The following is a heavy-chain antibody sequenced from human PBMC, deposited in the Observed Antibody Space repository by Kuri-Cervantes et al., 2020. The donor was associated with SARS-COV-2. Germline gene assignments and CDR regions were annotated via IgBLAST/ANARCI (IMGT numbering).Heavy chain of an antibody. CDR2: ISGSGGST. Sequence: GESLKISCAASGFTFSSYAMSWVRQAPGKGLEWVSAISGSGGSTYYADSVKGRFTISRDNSKNTLYLQMNSLRAEDTAVYYCARDLFGDIVGATRARDYWGQGTLVTVSS. CDR3: ARDLFGDIVGATRARDY. CDR1: GFTFSSYA. J-gene: IGHJ4*02. V-gene: IGHV3-23*01. D-gene: IGHD1-26*01.